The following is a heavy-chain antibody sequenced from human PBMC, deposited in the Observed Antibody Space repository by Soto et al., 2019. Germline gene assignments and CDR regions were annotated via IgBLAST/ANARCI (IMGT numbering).Heavy chain of an antibody. V-gene: IGHV4-4*02. CDR2: IYHSGST. D-gene: IGHD6-13*01. J-gene: IGHJ4*02. CDR1: GGSISSSNW. Sequence: SETLSLTCAVSGGSISSSNWWSWVRQPPGKGLEWIGEIYHSGSTNYNPSLKSRVTISVDKSKNQFSLKLSSVTAADTAVYYCARAHWGSSWYYFDYWGQGTLVTVS. CDR3: ARAHWGSSWYYFDY.